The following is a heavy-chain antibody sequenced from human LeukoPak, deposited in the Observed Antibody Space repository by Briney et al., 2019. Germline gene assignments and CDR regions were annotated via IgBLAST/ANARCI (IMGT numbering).Heavy chain of an antibody. CDR3: ARLRYCSGGSCYRIFDY. CDR2: IYPGDSDT. V-gene: IGHV5-51*01. D-gene: IGHD2-15*01. J-gene: IGHJ4*02. Sequence: GESLKISCKGSGYSFTSYWIGWVRQMTGKGLEWMGIIYPGDSDTRYSPSFQGQVTISADKSISTAYLQWSSLKASDTAMYYCARLRYCSGGSCYRIFDYWGQGTLVTVSS. CDR1: GYSFTSYW.